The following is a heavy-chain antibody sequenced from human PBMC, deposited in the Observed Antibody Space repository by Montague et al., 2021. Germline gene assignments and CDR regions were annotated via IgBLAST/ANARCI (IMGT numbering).Heavy chain of an antibody. J-gene: IGHJ5*02. CDR1: GGSFTGYY. CDR2: IDHKETD. CDR3: ARGPRGYGSGSRFDP. V-gene: IGHV4-34*01. Sequence: SETLSLTCAVYGGSFTGYYWSWIRQSPGKGLEWIGEIDHKETDTLNPSLKSRVIISLDTSKNHFSLNMTSVTAADTATYYCARGPRGYGSGSRFDPWGQGTLIVVSS. D-gene: IGHD3-10*01.